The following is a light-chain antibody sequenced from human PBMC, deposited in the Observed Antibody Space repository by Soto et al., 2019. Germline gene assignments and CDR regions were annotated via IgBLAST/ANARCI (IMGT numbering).Light chain of an antibody. CDR1: QSVSSSY. Sequence: EIVLTQSPGTLSLSPGERATLSCRASQSVSSSYLAWYQQRPGQAPRLLIYGASGRATGIPDRFSGSGSGTDFTLTISSLEHEDFAVYYCQQYDSSPSFTFGPGTKVDIK. V-gene: IGKV3-20*01. CDR3: QQYDSSPSFT. CDR2: GAS. J-gene: IGKJ3*01.